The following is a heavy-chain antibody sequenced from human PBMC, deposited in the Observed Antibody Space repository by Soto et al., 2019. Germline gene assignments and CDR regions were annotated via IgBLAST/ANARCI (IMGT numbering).Heavy chain of an antibody. CDR3: ARPQGDYGDYLRAFDI. Sequence: QVQLVESGGGVVLPGGSLRISCAASGFPFSVYGMHWVRQAPGKGLGGVAVTWYDGTNKYYAESVKGRFIISRDNSKNTLYLQMNSLRAEDTAVYHCARPQGDYGDYLRAFDIWGPGTTVTVSS. V-gene: IGHV3-33*01. D-gene: IGHD4-17*01. J-gene: IGHJ3*02. CDR2: TWYDGTNK. CDR1: GFPFSVYG.